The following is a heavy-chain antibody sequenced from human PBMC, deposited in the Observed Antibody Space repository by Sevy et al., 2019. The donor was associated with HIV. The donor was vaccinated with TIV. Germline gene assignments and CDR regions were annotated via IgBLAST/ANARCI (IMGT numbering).Heavy chain of an antibody. V-gene: IGHV3-30-3*01. Sequence: GGSLRLSCVASGFAFSTHAMHWVRQAPDKGLEWVAVISYDGTNKNYADSVKDRLTISRDNSKNPLYLQMNSLRSDDTAVYYCAREFTGWDLHLDYWGQGTLVTVSS. CDR1: GFAFSTHA. CDR3: AREFTGWDLHLDY. CDR2: ISYDGTNK. D-gene: IGHD1-26*01. J-gene: IGHJ4*02.